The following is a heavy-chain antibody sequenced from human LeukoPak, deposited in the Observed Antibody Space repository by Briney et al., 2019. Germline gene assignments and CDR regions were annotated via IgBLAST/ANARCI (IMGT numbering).Heavy chain of an antibody. V-gene: IGHV4-4*07. J-gene: IGHJ4*02. Sequence: SSETLSLTCTVSGDSISSYYWSWIRQPAGKGLEWIGRVYTSGTTNYNPSLKSRVTISVDTSKNQFSLKLSSVTAADTAVYYCAREKTLPNYYDSSGYYGYFDYWGQGTLVTVSS. CDR1: GDSISSYY. CDR3: AREKTLPNYYDSSGYYGYFDY. CDR2: VYTSGTT. D-gene: IGHD3-22*01.